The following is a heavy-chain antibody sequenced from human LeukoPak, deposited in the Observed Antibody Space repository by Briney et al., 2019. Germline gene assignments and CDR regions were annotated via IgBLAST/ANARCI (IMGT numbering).Heavy chain of an antibody. CDR1: GGSYSGCY. CDR3: ARLWPPTYYYYMDV. Sequence: SETLSLTCAVYGGSYSGCYWSWIRQPPGKGLEWIGEINHSGSTNYNPSLKSRVTISVDTSKNQFSLKLSSVTAADTAVYYCARLWPPTYYYYMDVWGKGTTVTISS. J-gene: IGHJ6*03. V-gene: IGHV4-34*01. CDR2: INHSGST.